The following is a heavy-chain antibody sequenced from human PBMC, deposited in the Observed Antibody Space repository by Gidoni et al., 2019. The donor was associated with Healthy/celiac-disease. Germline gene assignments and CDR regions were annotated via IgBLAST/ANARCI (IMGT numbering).Heavy chain of an antibody. J-gene: IGHJ1*01. V-gene: IGHV4-34*01. Sequence: QVQLQQWGAGPLKPSETLSLTCAVYGGSFSGYYWIWIRQPPGKGLEWIGEINHSGSTNYNPSLKGRVTISVDTSKNQFSLKLSSVTAADTAVYYCARGNVHRGRERDGYNRKYFQHWGQGTLVTVSS. CDR1: GGSFSGYY. D-gene: IGHD1-1*01. CDR3: ARGNVHRGRERDGYNRKYFQH. CDR2: INHSGST.